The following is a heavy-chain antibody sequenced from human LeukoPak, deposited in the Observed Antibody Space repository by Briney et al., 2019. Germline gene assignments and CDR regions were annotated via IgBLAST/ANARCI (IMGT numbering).Heavy chain of an antibody. D-gene: IGHD2-2*01. CDR3: ARGSTGWSRGDY. CDR1: GFIVSNNY. V-gene: IGHV3-66*01. CDR2: IYRRGST. Sequence: PGGSLRLSCAASGFIVSNNYMSWVRQAPGMGLEWVSVIYRRGSTYYTDSVKGRFTIFRDNSNNTVYLQMNSLRADDTAVYYCARGSTGWSRGDYWGRGTLVTVSS. J-gene: IGHJ4*02.